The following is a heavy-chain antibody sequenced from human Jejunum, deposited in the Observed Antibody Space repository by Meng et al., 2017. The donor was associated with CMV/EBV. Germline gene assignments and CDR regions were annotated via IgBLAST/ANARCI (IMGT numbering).Heavy chain of an antibody. D-gene: IGHD2-2*01. CDR3: AKESGQYQMLSYYGLDV. J-gene: IGHJ6*02. CDR2: IMRSGGDT. CDR1: SDA. V-gene: IGHV3-23*01. Sequence: SDAMTWVRQAPGKGLEWVSVIMRSGGDTTYADSVKGRFTISRDNSKNTLYLEMSSLRAEDTAIYYCAKESGQYQMLSYYGLDVWGQGTTVTVSS.